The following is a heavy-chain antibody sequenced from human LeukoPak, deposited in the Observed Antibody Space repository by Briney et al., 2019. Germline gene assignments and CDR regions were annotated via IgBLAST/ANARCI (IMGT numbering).Heavy chain of an antibody. CDR1: GYTFTSYD. Sequence: ASVKVSCKASGYTFTSYDISWVRQAPGQGLEWMGWISAYNGNTNYAQKLQGRVTMTTDTSTSTAYMELRSLRSDDTAVYYCARVWGLYCSSTSCTGYYFDYWGQGTLVTVSS. J-gene: IGHJ4*02. CDR2: ISAYNGNT. CDR3: ARVWGLYCSSTSCTGYYFDY. V-gene: IGHV1-18*01. D-gene: IGHD2-2*01.